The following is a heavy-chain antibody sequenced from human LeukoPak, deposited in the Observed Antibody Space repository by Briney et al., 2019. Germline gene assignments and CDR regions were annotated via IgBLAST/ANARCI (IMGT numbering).Heavy chain of an antibody. CDR1: GGSISSGDYY. V-gene: IGHV4-30-4*01. CDR2: IYYSGST. Sequence: SETLSLTCTVSGGSISSGDYYWSWIRQPPGKGLEWIGYIYYSGSTYYNPSLKSRVTISVDTSKNQFSLKLSSVTAADTAVYYCARDLGQVGATRRFDYWGQGTLVTVSS. D-gene: IGHD1-26*01. J-gene: IGHJ4*02. CDR3: ARDLGQVGATRRFDY.